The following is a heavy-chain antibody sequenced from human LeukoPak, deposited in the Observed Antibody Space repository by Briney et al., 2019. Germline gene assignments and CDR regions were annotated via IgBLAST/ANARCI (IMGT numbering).Heavy chain of an antibody. D-gene: IGHD3-3*01. CDR2: INPNSGGT. V-gene: IGHV1-2*02. Sequence: ASVKVSCKASGYTFTGYYMHWVRQAPGQGLEWMGWINPNSGGTNYAQKFQGRVTMTRDTSISTAYMEPSRLRSDDTAVYYCARDSGTYYDFWSGYSYYFDYWGQGTLVTVSS. CDR3: ARDSGTYYDFWSGYSYYFDY. J-gene: IGHJ4*02. CDR1: GYTFTGYY.